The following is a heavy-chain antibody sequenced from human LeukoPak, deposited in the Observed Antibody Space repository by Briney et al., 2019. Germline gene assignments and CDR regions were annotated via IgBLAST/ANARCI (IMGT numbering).Heavy chain of an antibody. D-gene: IGHD3-10*01. CDR3: ARPVGYSGSGSYYGY. V-gene: IGHV3-48*03. Sequence: RGSLRLSCAASGFTFSSYEMNWVRQVPGKGLEWISYISGDGTTIHYADSVNGRFTISRDNAQNSLYLQMNSLGVEDTAVYHCARPVGYSGSGSYYGYWGQGTLVTVSS. CDR2: ISGDGTTI. J-gene: IGHJ4*02. CDR1: GFTFSSYE.